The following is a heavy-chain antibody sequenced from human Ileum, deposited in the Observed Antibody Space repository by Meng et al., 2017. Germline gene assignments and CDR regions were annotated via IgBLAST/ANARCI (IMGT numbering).Heavy chain of an antibody. D-gene: IGHD6-13*01. CDR3: TRLYSAG. CDR1: GFTVSSNY. J-gene: IGHJ4*02. Sequence: EVLLVETGGVLIQPGESLKLSCAASGFTVSSNYISWVRQASGKGLEWVGHIRSKANNYATAYAASVKGRFTISRDESKNTAYLQMSSLKTEDTAVYYCTRLYSAGWGQGTLVTVSS. V-gene: IGHV3-73*01. CDR2: IRSKANNYAT.